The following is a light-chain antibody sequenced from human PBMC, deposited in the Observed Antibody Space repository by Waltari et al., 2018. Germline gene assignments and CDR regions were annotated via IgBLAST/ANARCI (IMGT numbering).Light chain of an antibody. CDR3: QSYDSSLSGYV. Sequence: QSVLTQPPSVSGAPGQRVTISCTGSSSNIGAGYDVHWYQQLHGTAPKLLIYGNSHRPAGVPDRFSGSKSGTSASLAITGLQAEDEADYYCQSYDSSLSGYVFGTGTKVTVL. CDR1: SSNIGAGYD. J-gene: IGLJ1*01. CDR2: GNS. V-gene: IGLV1-40*01.